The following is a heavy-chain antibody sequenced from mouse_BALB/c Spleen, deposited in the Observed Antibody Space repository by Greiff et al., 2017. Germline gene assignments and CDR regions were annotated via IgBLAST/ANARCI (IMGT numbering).Heavy chain of an antibody. J-gene: IGHJ2*01. CDR3: ARRGGTHYFDD. CDR2: FKPSNGRT. CDR1: GSTFPSYL. V-gene: IGHV1S81*02. Sequence: VQLQQPGAEMVEPGASVKLSFKASGSTFPSYLMHWVKQRPGPGLEWIGEFKPSNGRTNYNEKFKSKATLTVDKSSSTAYMQLSSRTSEDSAVYYCARRGGTHYFDDGGQGTTLTVSA. D-gene: IGHD4-1*01.